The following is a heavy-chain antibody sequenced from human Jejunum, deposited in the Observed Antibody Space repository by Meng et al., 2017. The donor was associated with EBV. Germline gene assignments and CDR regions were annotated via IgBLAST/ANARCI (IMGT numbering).Heavy chain of an antibody. V-gene: IGHV3-30*03. CDR2: VSNDGSIK. CDR1: GFNFRSYG. D-gene: IGHD1-7*01. Sequence: VQLGESGGGVVQSWMSLRLSCAASGFNFRSYGIHWVRQAPGKGLEWVAGVSNDGSIKYYADSVKGRFTISKDNSKNTVYLQMSSRAEDTAVYYCARWNGNYKVGFYMDDWGQGTLVTVSS. J-gene: IGHJ4*02. CDR3: ARWNGNYKVGFYMDD.